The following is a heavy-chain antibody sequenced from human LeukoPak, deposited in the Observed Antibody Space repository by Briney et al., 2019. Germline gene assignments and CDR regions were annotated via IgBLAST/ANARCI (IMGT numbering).Heavy chain of an antibody. CDR1: GFTFTRYA. CDR3: AKDEYLNYYCNGTDV. Sequence: GGSLRLSCVAPGFTFTRYAMSWVRQAPEKGLGWVSAISGSGGGTYYADFVKGRYTIYRDKYKNTLYLQMNSLTADDTAVYYCAKDEYLNYYCNGTDVWDQGPTVAVSS. CDR2: ISGSGGGT. J-gene: IGHJ6*02. D-gene: IGHD6-6*01. V-gene: IGHV3-23*01.